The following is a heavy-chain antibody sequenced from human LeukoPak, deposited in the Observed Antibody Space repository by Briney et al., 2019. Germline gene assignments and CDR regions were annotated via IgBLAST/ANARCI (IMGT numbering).Heavy chain of an antibody. CDR3: ARGMGVLVPAATWFDP. CDR2: INPNSGGT. J-gene: IGHJ5*02. V-gene: IGHV1-2*02. CDR1: GYTFIAYY. Sequence: ASVKVSCKASGYTFIAYYMHWVRQAPGQGLEWMGWINPNSGGTNYAQKFQGRVAMTRDTSISTAYMDLSRLRSDDTAVYYCARGMGVLVPAATWFDPWGQGTLVTVSS. D-gene: IGHD2-2*01.